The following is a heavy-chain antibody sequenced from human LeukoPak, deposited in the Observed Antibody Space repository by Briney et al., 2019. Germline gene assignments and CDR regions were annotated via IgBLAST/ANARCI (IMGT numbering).Heavy chain of an antibody. J-gene: IGHJ4*02. V-gene: IGHV4-34*01. Sequence: SETLSLTCAVYGGSFSGYYWSWIRQPPGKGLEWIGEINHSGSTNYNPSLKSRVTISVDTSKNQSSLKLSSVTAADTAVYYRAELELGYWGQGTLVTVSS. CDR3: AELELGY. CDR1: GGSFSGYY. CDR2: INHSGST. D-gene: IGHD1-7*01.